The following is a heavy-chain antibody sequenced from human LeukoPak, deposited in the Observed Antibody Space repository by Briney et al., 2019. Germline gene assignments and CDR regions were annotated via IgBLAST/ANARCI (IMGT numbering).Heavy chain of an antibody. CDR2: INPNSGGT. V-gene: IGHV1-2*02. Sequence: ASVKVSCKASGYTFTGYYMHWVRQAPGQGLEWMGWINPNSGGTNYAQKFQGRVTMTRDTSISTAYMELGRLRSDDTAVYYCAGVAWQWPYEDYWGQGTLVTVSS. CDR3: AGVAWQWPYEDY. CDR1: GYTFTGYY. J-gene: IGHJ4*02. D-gene: IGHD6-19*01.